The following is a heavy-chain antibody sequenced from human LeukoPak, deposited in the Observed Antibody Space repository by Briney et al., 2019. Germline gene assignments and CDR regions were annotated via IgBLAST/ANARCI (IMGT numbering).Heavy chain of an antibody. CDR2: ISAYNGNT. V-gene: IGHV1-18*01. D-gene: IGHD4-11*01. CDR3: ARATNWRLQSSSHFDY. Sequence: ASVKVSCKASGYTFTSYGISWVRQAPGQGLEWMGWISAYNGNTNYAQKLQGRVTMTTDTSTSTAYMELRSLRSDDTAVYFCARATNWRLQSSSHFDYWGQGTLVTVSS. J-gene: IGHJ4*02. CDR1: GYTFTSYG.